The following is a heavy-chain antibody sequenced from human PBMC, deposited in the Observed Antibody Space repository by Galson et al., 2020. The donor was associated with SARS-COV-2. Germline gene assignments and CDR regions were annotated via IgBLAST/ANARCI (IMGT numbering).Heavy chain of an antibody. CDR1: GFTVNSYA. J-gene: IGHJ5*02. D-gene: IGHD3-3*01. Sequence: GESLKISCAASGFTVNSYAMHWVRQAPGKGLEWVAVISNDGTNKYYADSVKGRFTISRDNSRNTLHLQMNSLRVEDTAVYYCTRELVTGAFLEWYYWFGPWGQGTLVTVSP. CDR3: TRELVTGAFLEWYYWFGP. V-gene: IGHV3-30*03. CDR2: ISNDGTNK.